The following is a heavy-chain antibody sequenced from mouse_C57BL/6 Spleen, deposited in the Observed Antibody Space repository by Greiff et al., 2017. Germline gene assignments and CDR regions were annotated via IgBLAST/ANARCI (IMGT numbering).Heavy chain of an antibody. D-gene: IGHD2-1*01. V-gene: IGHV1-9*01. CDR3: ARAGGNCLAWFAY. J-gene: IGHJ3*01. Sequence: VKLMESGAELMKPGASVKLSCKATGYTFTGYWIEWVKQRPGHGLEWIGEILPGSGSTNYNEKFKGKATFTADTSSKTASMQLSSLTTEDSAIYYYARAGGNCLAWFAYWGQGTLVTVSA. CDR1: GYTFTGYW. CDR2: ILPGSGST.